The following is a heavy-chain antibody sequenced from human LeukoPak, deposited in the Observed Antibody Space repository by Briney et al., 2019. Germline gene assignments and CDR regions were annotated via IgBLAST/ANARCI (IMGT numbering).Heavy chain of an antibody. J-gene: IGHJ4*02. V-gene: IGHV3-7*05. CDR2: IKQDGSEK. CDR3: ARAEGRWLQFPDY. D-gene: IGHD5-24*01. CDR1: GLTFSDYS. Sequence: GGSLRLSCAASGLTFSDYSMNWVRQAPGKGLEWVANIKQDGSEKYYVDSVKGRFTISRDNAKNSLYLQMNSLRAEDTAVYYCARAEGRWLQFPDYWGQGTLVTVSS.